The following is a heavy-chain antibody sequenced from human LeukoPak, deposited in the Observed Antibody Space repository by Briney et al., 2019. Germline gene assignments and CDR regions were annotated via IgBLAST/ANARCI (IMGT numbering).Heavy chain of an antibody. V-gene: IGHV6-1*01. CDR3: ARLYSGSYAQSADY. D-gene: IGHD1-26*01. J-gene: IGHJ4*02. CDR2: TYYRSKWYN. Sequence: SQTLSLTCAISGDSVSSNSAAWNWIRQSPSRGLEWLGRTYYRSKWYNDYAVSVKSRITINPDTSKNQFSLKLSSVTAADTAVYYCARLYSGSYAQSADYWGQGTLVTVSS. CDR1: GDSVSSNSAA.